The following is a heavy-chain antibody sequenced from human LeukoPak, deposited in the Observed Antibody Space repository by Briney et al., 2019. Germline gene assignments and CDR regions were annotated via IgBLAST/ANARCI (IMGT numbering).Heavy chain of an antibody. D-gene: IGHD5-18*01. V-gene: IGHV1-69*13. CDR2: IIPIFGTA. CDR3: ARGVNSQGTAMVLFDS. CDR1: GGTFSSYA. Sequence: VKVSCKASGGTFSSYAISWVRQAPGQGLEWMGGIIPIFGTANYAQKFQGRVTITADESTSTAYMELSSLTSEDTAVYYCARGVNSQGTAMVLFDSWGQGSLVTVSA. J-gene: IGHJ4*02.